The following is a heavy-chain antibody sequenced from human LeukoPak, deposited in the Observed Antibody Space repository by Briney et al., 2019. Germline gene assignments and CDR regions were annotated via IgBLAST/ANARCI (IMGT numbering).Heavy chain of an antibody. CDR2: ISGSGGST. D-gene: IGHD6-19*01. J-gene: IGHJ4*02. CDR1: GFTFSSYA. Sequence: PGGSLRLSCAASGFTFSSYAMSWVRQAPGKGLDWVSAISGSGGSTYYADSVKGRFTISRDNSKNTLYLQMNSLRAEDTAVYYCAKASHGAVAGPDYWGQGTLVTVSS. CDR3: AKASHGAVAGPDY. V-gene: IGHV3-23*01.